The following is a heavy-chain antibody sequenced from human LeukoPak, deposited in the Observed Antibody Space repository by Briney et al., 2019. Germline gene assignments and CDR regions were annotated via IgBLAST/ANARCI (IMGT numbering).Heavy chain of an antibody. CDR1: GFTFGSYS. V-gene: IGHV3-21*01. CDR3: ARGGFYDYVWGSYRIDY. CDR2: ISSSSSYI. J-gene: IGHJ4*02. Sequence: GGSLRLSCAASGFTFGSYSMNWVRQAPGTGLAWVSSISSSSSYIYYADSVKGRFTISRDNAKNSLYLQMNSLRAEDTGVYYCARGGFYDYVWGSYRIDYWGQGTLVTVSS. D-gene: IGHD3-16*02.